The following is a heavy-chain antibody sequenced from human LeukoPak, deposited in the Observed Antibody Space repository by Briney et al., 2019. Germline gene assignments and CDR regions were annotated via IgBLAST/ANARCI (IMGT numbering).Heavy chain of an antibody. CDR3: ARPTEYCSGGSCFGEHNWFDP. CDR1: GGTFSSYA. CDR2: IIPIFGTA. D-gene: IGHD2-15*01. Sequence: SVKVSCKASGGTFSSYAISWVRQAPGQGLEWMGGIIPIFGTANYAQKFQGRVTITADESTSTAYMELSSLRSEDTAVYYCARPTEYCSGGSCFGEHNWFDPWGQGTLVTVSS. V-gene: IGHV1-69*01. J-gene: IGHJ5*02.